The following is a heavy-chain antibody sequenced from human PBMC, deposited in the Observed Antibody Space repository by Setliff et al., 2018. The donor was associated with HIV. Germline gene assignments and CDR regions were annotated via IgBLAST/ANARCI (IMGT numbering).Heavy chain of an antibody. J-gene: IGHJ5*02. V-gene: IGHV4-39*07. CDR1: GGSISSSSYY. D-gene: IGHD3-16*01. CDR3: ARDLHGGGDP. Sequence: SETLSLTCTVSGGSISSSSYYWGWIRQPPGKGLEWIGSFYYSGSTHYNPSLKSRVTISVDTSKNQFSLKLSSVTAADTAVYYCARDLHGGGDPWGQGTLVTVSS. CDR2: FYYSGST.